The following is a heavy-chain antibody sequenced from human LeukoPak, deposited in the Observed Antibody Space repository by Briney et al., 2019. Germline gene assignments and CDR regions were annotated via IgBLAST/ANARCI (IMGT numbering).Heavy chain of an antibody. V-gene: IGHV4-4*07. J-gene: IGHJ4*02. Sequence: SETQSLTCSVSGDSISSDYWSWIRQLAGKGLEWIGRIYTTGSTNYNPSLKSRVTMSVDMSKNQFSLKLSSVTAADTAVYYCASASGYWGQGTLVTVSS. CDR3: ASASGY. CDR1: GDSISSDY. D-gene: IGHD6-19*01. CDR2: IYTTGST.